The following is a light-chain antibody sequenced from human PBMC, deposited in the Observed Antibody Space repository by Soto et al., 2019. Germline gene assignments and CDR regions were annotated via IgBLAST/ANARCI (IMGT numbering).Light chain of an antibody. V-gene: IGLV2-14*01. J-gene: IGLJ2*01. CDR1: SSDIGGYNY. CDR3: SSYTSSSTLV. Sequence: QSVLTQPASVSGSPGQSITISCTGASSDIGGYNYVSWYQQHPGKAPKLMIYDVSSRPSGVSNRFSASKSGNTASLTISGLQAEDEADYCCSSYTSSSTLVFGGGTKLTVL. CDR2: DVS.